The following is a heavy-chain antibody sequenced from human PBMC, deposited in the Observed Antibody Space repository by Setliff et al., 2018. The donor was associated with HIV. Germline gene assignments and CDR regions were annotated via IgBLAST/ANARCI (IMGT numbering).Heavy chain of an antibody. Sequence: SETLSLTCSVSGASVNYNTWSWIRQAPGQGLQWIGFIYNSVTTNYNPSLKSRATISLDTSKNQFSLKLTSVTAADTAVYYCARGGTSSNWFGPWGQGTLVTVSS. J-gene: IGHJ5*02. CDR1: GASVNYNT. CDR2: IYNSVTT. V-gene: IGHV4-59*02. D-gene: IGHD2-2*01. CDR3: ARGGTSSNWFGP.